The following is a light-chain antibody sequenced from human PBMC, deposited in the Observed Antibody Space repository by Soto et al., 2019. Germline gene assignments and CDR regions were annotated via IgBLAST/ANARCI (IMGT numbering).Light chain of an antibody. J-gene: IGLJ3*02. V-gene: IGLV1-51*02. CDR3: GTWDSSLRGV. CDR1: SSNIWNNY. CDR2: END. Sequence: QSALTQPPSVSAAPGQKVTISCSATSSNIWNNYISWYQQLPGTAPKLLIYENDKRPSEIPDRFSGSRSGTTATLGITGLQTGDEADYYCGTWDSSLRGVFGGGTKLTAL.